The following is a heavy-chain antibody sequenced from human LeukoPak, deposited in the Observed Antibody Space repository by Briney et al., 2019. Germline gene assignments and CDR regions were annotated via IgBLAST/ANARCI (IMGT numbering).Heavy chain of an antibody. D-gene: IGHD1-14*01. CDR2: ISPNGDAT. CDR3: ARREPFDY. J-gene: IGHJ4*02. V-gene: IGHV1-2*02. Sequence: ASVKLSCKASGYTFTGYYMHWVRQAPGQGLEWMGWISPNGDATSYAQKFQGRVTMTRNTYISTAYMELSRLRSDDTAVYLCARREPFDYWGQGTLVTVSS. CDR1: GYTFTGYY.